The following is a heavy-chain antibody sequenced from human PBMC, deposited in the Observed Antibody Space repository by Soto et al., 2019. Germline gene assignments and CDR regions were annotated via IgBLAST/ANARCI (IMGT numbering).Heavy chain of an antibody. V-gene: IGHV1-46*01. Sequence: ASVKVSCKASGYTFTSFYMHWVRQAPGQGLEWMGVINPSGDTTTYAQKFRGRFTMTRDTSTNTLFMELSSLRSEDTAVYYCARDWEFGYWGQGTLVTVSS. D-gene: IGHD3-10*01. J-gene: IGHJ4*02. CDR1: GYTFTSFY. CDR2: INPSGDTT. CDR3: ARDWEFGY.